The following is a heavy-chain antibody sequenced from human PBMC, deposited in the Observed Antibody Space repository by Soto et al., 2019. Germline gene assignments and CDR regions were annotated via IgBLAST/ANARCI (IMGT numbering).Heavy chain of an antibody. Sequence: QVQLVESGGGVVQPGGSLRLSCTTSGFTFDTYGMHWVRQAPGKGLEWVAIICYDGSNKYYADSVKGRFTISRDNSKNTLYLQMNSLRAEDTAVYYCARADCTGAYCYSWPFNYGVDVWGQGTTVTVSS. CDR2: ICYDGSNK. V-gene: IGHV3-33*01. CDR1: GFTFDTYG. D-gene: IGHD2-15*01. CDR3: ARADCTGAYCYSWPFNYGVDV. J-gene: IGHJ6*02.